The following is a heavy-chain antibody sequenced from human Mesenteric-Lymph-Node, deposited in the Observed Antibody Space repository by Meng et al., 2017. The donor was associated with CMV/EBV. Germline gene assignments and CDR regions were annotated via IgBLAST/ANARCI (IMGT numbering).Heavy chain of an antibody. Sequence: GGSLRLSCVAPGFTFSSDAMSWVRQAPGKGLEWVSAISVSGGGTYFADSVKGRFTISRNNSKNTMYLQMNNLRAEDTAVYYCAKDLEAAYYDFWSGYYQGYYFDYWGQGTLVTVSS. D-gene: IGHD3-3*01. J-gene: IGHJ4*02. CDR3: AKDLEAAYYDFWSGYYQGYYFDY. CDR2: ISVSGGGT. CDR1: GFTFSSDA. V-gene: IGHV3-23*01.